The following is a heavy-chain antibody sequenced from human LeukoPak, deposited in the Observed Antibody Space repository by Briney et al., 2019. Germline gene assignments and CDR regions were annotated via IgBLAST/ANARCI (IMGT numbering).Heavy chain of an antibody. CDR1: GFTFSSYG. CDR2: ISYDGNKK. V-gene: IGHV3-30*03. J-gene: IGHJ5*01. Sequence: PGGSLRLSCAASGFTFSSYGIHWVRQTPGTGLEWVAVISYDGNKKYYADSVKGRFTISRDNSKNTLYLQMNSLRAEDTAVYYCARAPTVTTRVFASWGQGTLVTVSS. D-gene: IGHD4-17*01. CDR3: ARAPTVTTRVFAS.